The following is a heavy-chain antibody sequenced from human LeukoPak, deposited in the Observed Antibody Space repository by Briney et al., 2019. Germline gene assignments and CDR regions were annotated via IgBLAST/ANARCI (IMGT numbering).Heavy chain of an antibody. CDR3: ARQISDCYYYYIDV. CDR1: GGSISSSSYY. V-gene: IGHV4-39*01. Sequence: SETLSLTCTVSGGSISSSSYYWGWIRQPPGKGLEWIGSIYYSGSTYYNPSLESRATISEDTSKNQFSLTLRSATAADTAVYYCARQISDCYYYYIDVWGKGTTVTVSS. CDR2: IYYSGST. J-gene: IGHJ6*03. D-gene: IGHD3-10*01.